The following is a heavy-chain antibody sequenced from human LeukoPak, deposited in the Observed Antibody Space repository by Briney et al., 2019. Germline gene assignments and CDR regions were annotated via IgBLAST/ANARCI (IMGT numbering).Heavy chain of an antibody. J-gene: IGHJ4*02. D-gene: IGHD1-26*01. CDR1: GFTVGSSY. CDR2: IYSGGST. Sequence: GSLRLSCAASGFTVGSSYMGWVRQAPGKGLEWVSVIYSGGSTYYADSMKGRFTLSRDNSKNTLYLQMNSLRAEDTAVYYCARLSGSYYEADYWGQGTLVTVSS. V-gene: IGHV3-53*01. CDR3: ARLSGSYYEADY.